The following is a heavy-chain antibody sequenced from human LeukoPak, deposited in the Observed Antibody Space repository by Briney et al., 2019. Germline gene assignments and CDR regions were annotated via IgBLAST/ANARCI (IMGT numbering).Heavy chain of an antibody. CDR1: GGSISSYY. CDR2: IYYSGST. Sequence: SETLSLTCTVSGGSISSYYWSWIRQSPGKGLEWIGYIYYSGSTNYNPSLKSRVTISVDTSKNQFSLKLSSVTAADTAVYYCARDGLWIQNAFDIWGQGTMVTVSS. CDR3: ARDGLWIQNAFDI. D-gene: IGHD5-18*01. V-gene: IGHV4-59*12. J-gene: IGHJ3*02.